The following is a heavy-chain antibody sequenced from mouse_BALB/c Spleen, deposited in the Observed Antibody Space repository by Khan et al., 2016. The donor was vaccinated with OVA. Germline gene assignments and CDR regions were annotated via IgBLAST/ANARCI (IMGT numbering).Heavy chain of an antibody. CDR1: GYTFTSYT. Sequence: VQLQESGAELARPGASVKMSCKASGYTFTSYTMHWVRQRPGQALEWHGHINPSNNYTNYNQNFKDKAALIVDKSSSTAYMQLSSLTSEDSAVYYCVREGAYYRSDGWFAYWGQGTLVTVSA. CDR3: VREGAYYRSDGWFAY. CDR2: INPSNNYT. D-gene: IGHD2-14*01. J-gene: IGHJ3*01. V-gene: IGHV1-4*01.